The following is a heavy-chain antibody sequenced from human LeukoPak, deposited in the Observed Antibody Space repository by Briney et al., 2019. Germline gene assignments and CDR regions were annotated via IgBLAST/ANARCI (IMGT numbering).Heavy chain of an antibody. V-gene: IGHV3-30*18. CDR2: ISYDGSNK. Sequence: GGSLRLSCAASGFTFSSYGMHWVRQAPGKGLEWVAVISYDGSNKYYADSVKGRFTISRDNAKNSLYLQMNSLRAEDTAVYYCAKKGSANYNWFDPWGQGTLVTVSS. D-gene: IGHD4/OR15-4a*01. CDR3: AKKGSANYNWFDP. CDR1: GFTFSSYG. J-gene: IGHJ5*02.